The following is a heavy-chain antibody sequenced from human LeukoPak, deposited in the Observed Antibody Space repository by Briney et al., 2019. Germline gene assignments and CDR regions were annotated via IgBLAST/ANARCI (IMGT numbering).Heavy chain of an antibody. Sequence: PSETLSLTCTVSGGSISSSSYYWGWIRQPPGKGLEWNGSIYYSGSTYYNPSLKSRVTISVDTSKNQFSLKLSSVTAADTAVYYCARDGMGYCSGGSCFLDAFDIWGQGTMVTVSS. D-gene: IGHD2-15*01. CDR2: IYYSGST. CDR1: GGSISSSSYY. J-gene: IGHJ3*02. V-gene: IGHV4-39*07. CDR3: ARDGMGYCSGGSCFLDAFDI.